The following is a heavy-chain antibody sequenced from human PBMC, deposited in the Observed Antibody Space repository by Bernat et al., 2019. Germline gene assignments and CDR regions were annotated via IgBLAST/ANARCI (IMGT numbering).Heavy chain of an antibody. CDR1: GFSFSGIW. CDR3: TRGYGPEN. Sequence: EVQLVESGGALVQPGGSLRLSCVGSGFSFSGIWMTWVRQAPGKGLEWVANIKQDGSVQHDVDSVKGRFIISRDNTKYSLFLQMNSLGVDDTAVYYCTRGYGPENWGQGTLVTVSS. J-gene: IGHJ1*01. CDR2: IKQDGSVQ. D-gene: IGHD2-8*02. V-gene: IGHV3-7*03.